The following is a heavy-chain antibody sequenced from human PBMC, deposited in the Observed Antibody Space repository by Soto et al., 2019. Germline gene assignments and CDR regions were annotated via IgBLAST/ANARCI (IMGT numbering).Heavy chain of an antibody. Sequence: SETLSLTCTVSGGSVSSEHYYWNWIRQPPGKGLEWIGYIYYTGSTNYNPSLESRLTMSVDMSKNHFSLKLSSVTAADTAVYYCARETVAGTSDAFDIWGQGTMVT. CDR1: GGSVSSEHYY. CDR2: IYYTGST. V-gene: IGHV4-61*03. CDR3: ARETVAGTSDAFDI. D-gene: IGHD6-19*01. J-gene: IGHJ3*02.